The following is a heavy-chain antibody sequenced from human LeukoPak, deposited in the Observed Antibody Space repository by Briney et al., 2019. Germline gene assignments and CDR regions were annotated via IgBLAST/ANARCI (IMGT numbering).Heavy chain of an antibody. J-gene: IGHJ4*02. D-gene: IGHD5-18*01. V-gene: IGHV1-8*01. CDR2: MNPNSGNT. Sequence: ASVKVSCKASGYTFTSYDINWVRQATGQGLEWMGWMNPNSGNTGYAQKFQGRVTMTRNTSISTAYMELSSLRSDDTAVYYCARGPYVDTAMATDYWGQGTLVTVSS. CDR3: ARGPYVDTAMATDY. CDR1: GYTFTSYD.